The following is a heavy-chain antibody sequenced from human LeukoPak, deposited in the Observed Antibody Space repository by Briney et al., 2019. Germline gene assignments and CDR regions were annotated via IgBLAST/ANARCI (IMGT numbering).Heavy chain of an antibody. D-gene: IGHD1-26*01. J-gene: IGHJ5*02. CDR3: ATGDLVGAKTFWFDP. Sequence: ASVKVSCQVSGYTLTELSMHWVRQAPGKGLEWMGGFDPEDGETIYAQKFQGRVTMTEDTSTDTAYTELSSLRSEDTAVYYCATGDLVGAKTFWFDPWGQGTLVTVSS. CDR2: FDPEDGET. CDR1: GYTLTELS. V-gene: IGHV1-24*01.